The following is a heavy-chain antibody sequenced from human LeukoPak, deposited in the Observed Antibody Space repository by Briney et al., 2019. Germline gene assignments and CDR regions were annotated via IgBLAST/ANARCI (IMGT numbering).Heavy chain of an antibody. CDR2: IYYSGST. Sequence: LRLSCAASGFTFSSYAMGWVRQAPGKGLEWIGYIYYSGSTYYNPSLKSRVTISVDTSKNQFSLKLSSVTAADTAVYYCARDSYEYYYDSSGYSGNAFDIWGQGTMVTVSS. CDR1: GFTFSSYA. D-gene: IGHD3-22*01. V-gene: IGHV4-31*02. CDR3: ARDSYEYYYDSSGYSGNAFDI. J-gene: IGHJ3*02.